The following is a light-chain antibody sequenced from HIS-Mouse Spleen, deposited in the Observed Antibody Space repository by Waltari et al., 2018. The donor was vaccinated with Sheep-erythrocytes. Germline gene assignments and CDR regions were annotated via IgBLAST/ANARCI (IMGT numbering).Light chain of an antibody. CDR1: SSDVAGYTY. CDR3: CSYAGSYNHV. CDR2: DVS. J-gene: IGLJ1*01. V-gene: IGLV2-11*01. Sequence: QSALTQPRSVSGSPGQSVTISCTGTSSDVAGYTYVSWYQQHPGKAPKLMIDDVSKRPSGVPDRFSGSKSGNTASLTISGLQAEDEADYYCCSYAGSYNHVFATGTKVTVL.